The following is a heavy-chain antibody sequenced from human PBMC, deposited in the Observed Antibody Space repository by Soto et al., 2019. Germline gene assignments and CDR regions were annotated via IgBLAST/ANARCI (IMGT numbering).Heavy chain of an antibody. J-gene: IGHJ6*02. D-gene: IGHD3-10*01. CDR1: GFTFSSYG. CDR2: ISSSSSYI. V-gene: IGHV3-21*01. Sequence: EVQLVESGGGLVKPGGSLRLSCAASGFTFSSYGMNWVRQAPGKGLEWVSSISSSSSYIYYADSVKGRFTISRDNAKNSLYLQMNSLRAEDTAVYYCARGWQWFGELLASYYGMDVWGQGTTVTVSS. CDR3: ARGWQWFGELLASYYGMDV.